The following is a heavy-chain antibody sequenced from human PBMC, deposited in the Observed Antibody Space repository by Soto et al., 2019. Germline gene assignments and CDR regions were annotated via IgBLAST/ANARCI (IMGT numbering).Heavy chain of an antibody. CDR3: TRGFRAGSMDY. V-gene: IGHV3-74*01. CDR2: IKSDGSGV. D-gene: IGHD1-26*01. Sequence: EVRLVQSGGSSAPPGGSLRLSCSASGYTFNSYWMYWVRQLPGKGLVWVSRIKSDGSGVTYADSVKGRFTTSRDNAQNTLYLQMTSLRGEDTAVYYCTRGFRAGSMDYWGQGTAVTVSS. CDR1: GYTFNSYW. J-gene: IGHJ4*02.